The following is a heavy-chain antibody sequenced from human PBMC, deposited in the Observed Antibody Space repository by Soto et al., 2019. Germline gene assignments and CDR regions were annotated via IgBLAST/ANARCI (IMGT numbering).Heavy chain of an antibody. D-gene: IGHD4-17*01. Sequence: LATSCKGYGNSFTSYWIGRVRRSRGKGLEWIGIIYPGDSDTRYSPSFQGQVTISADKSISTAYLQWSSLKASDTAMDYCARKMSDYGCYTGGMDVWGQGTTVTVSS. V-gene: IGHV5-51*01. CDR2: IYPGDSDT. CDR1: GNSFTSYW. J-gene: IGHJ6*02. CDR3: ARKMSDYGCYTGGMDV.